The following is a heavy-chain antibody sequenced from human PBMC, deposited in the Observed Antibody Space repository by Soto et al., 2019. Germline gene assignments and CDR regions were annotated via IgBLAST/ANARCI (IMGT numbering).Heavy chain of an antibody. D-gene: IGHD3-10*01. V-gene: IGHV4-34*01. CDR1: GGSFSAYY. CDR3: ASYGSGSYYNGYYCDY. CDR2: IRHSGGP. Sequence: ETLSLTCAVYGGSFSAYYWTWIRQSPGKGLEWIGEIRHSGGPKYNPSLKSRVTISADTSKNQFSLELSSVTAADTAVYYCASYGSGSYYNGYYCDYWG. J-gene: IGHJ4*01.